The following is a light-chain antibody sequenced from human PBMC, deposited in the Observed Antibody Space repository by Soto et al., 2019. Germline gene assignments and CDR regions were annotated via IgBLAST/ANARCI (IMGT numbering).Light chain of an antibody. CDR1: QSVSSSA. J-gene: IGKJ1*01. CDR3: QQYSSSPT. Sequence: EIVLTQSPGTLSMSPGERATLSCRASQSVSSSALAWYQQTPGQAPRLLIFGASSRATGIPDRFSGSGSGTDFTLTISRLEPEDFAVYFCQQYSSSPTFGQGTKVEIK. V-gene: IGKV3-20*01. CDR2: GAS.